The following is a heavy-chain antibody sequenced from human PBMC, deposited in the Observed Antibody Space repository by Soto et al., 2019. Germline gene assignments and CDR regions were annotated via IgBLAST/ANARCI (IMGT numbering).Heavy chain of an antibody. CDR2: INHSGRT. Sequence: SETLSLTCKVSGGSINNYYWSWIRQSPGRGLEWIGEINHSGRTNYNPSLKSRVSISVDTSNNQFSLKMSSVTAADTAVYYCARGGYFDSWGQGTLVTVSS. J-gene: IGHJ4*02. D-gene: IGHD6-13*01. CDR3: ARGGYFDS. V-gene: IGHV4-34*01. CDR1: GGSINNYY.